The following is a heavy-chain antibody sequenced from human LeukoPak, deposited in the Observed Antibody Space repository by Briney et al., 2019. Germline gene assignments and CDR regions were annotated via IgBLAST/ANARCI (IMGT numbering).Heavy chain of an antibody. CDR1: TFTFSSYW. Sequence: GGSLRLSCAASTFTFSSYWMSWVRQAPGKGPEWVANIKEDGSEIHYVDSVKGRFTISRDTPRNSLYLQTNSLRAEDTAVYYCARDIGGSYTAIDYWGQGTLVTVSS. D-gene: IGHD1-26*01. CDR3: ARDIGGSYTAIDY. V-gene: IGHV3-7*01. CDR2: IKEDGSEI. J-gene: IGHJ4*02.